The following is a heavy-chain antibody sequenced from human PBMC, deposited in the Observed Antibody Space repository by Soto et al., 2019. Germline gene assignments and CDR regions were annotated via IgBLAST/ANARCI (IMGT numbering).Heavy chain of an antibody. J-gene: IGHJ4*02. CDR1: GFTFSSYG. CDR2: IWYDGSNK. D-gene: IGHD2-21*02. CDR3: ARDSNHCGGDCYSSYFDY. Sequence: QVQLVESGGGVVQPGRSLRLSCAASGFTFSSYGMHWVRQAPGKGLEWVAVIWYDGSNKYYADSVKGRFTISRDNSKNTLYVPMNSLGAEDRAVYYCARDSNHCGGDCYSSYFDYWGQGTLVTVSS. V-gene: IGHV3-33*01.